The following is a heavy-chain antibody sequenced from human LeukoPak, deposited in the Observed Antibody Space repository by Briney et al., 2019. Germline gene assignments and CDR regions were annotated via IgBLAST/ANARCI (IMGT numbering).Heavy chain of an antibody. J-gene: IGHJ4*02. CDR1: GGSISSGSYY. CDR2: IYTSGST. Sequence: SQTLSLTCTVSGGSISSGSYYWSWIRQPAGKGLEWIGRIYTSGSTNYNPSLKSRVTISLDTSKNQFSLKLSSVTAADTAVYYCAGRSYGDSELDYWGQGTLVTVSS. V-gene: IGHV4-61*02. CDR3: AGRSYGDSELDY. D-gene: IGHD4-17*01.